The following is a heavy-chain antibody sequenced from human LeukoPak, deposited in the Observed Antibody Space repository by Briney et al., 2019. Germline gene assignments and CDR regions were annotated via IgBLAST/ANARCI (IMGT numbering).Heavy chain of an antibody. CDR2: IYYSGST. V-gene: IGHV4-59*01. Sequence: SETLSLTCTVSGGSISSYYWSWIRQPPGKGLEWIGYIYYSGSTSYNPSLKSRVTISVDTSKKQFSLKLSSVTAADTAFYYCARYIVSYPHDAFDIWGQGTVVTVSS. D-gene: IGHD1-26*01. CDR1: GGSISSYY. J-gene: IGHJ3*02. CDR3: ARYIVSYPHDAFDI.